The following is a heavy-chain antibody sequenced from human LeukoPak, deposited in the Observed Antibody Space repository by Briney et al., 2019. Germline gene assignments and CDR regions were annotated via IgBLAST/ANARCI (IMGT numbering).Heavy chain of an antibody. CDR2: ILASSATI. D-gene: IGHD4-17*01. V-gene: IGHV3-9*01. CDR3: AKDRYGDLDS. Sequence: GGSLRLSCATSGFTFGDYAMHWVRLTPEKGLEWVSGILASSATIGYADSVKGRFTISRDNAKNSLHLQMNGLRPGGTAIYYCAKDRYGDLDSWGQGTLVTVSS. CDR1: GFTFGDYA. J-gene: IGHJ4*02.